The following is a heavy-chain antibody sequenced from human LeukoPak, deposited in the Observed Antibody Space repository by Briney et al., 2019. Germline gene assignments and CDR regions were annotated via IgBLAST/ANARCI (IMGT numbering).Heavy chain of an antibody. V-gene: IGHV1-18*01. D-gene: IGHD3-10*01. CDR3: ARDLRPLLWFGELDYYYGMDV. CDR1: GYTFTSYG. CDR2: ISAYNGNT. J-gene: IGHJ6*02. Sequence: ASVKVSCKASGYTFTSYGISWVRQAPGQGLEWMGWISAYNGNTNYAQKLQGRVTMTTDTSTSTAYMELRSLRSDDTAVYYCARDLRPLLWFGELDYYYGMDVWGQGTTVTVSS.